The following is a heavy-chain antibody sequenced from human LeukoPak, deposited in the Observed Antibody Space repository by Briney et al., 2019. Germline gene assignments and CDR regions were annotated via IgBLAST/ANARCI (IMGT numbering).Heavy chain of an antibody. CDR1: GGSFSGYY. CDR2: INHSGST. J-gene: IGHJ6*03. CDR3: AREGRYCSGGSCPYYYYYYMDV. D-gene: IGHD2-15*01. V-gene: IGHV4-34*01. Sequence: SETLSLTCTVSGGSFSGYYWSWIRQPPGKGLEWIGEINHSGSTNYNPSLKSRVTISVDTSKNQFSLKLSSVTAADTAVYYCAREGRYCSGGSCPYYYYYYMDVWGKGTTVTISS.